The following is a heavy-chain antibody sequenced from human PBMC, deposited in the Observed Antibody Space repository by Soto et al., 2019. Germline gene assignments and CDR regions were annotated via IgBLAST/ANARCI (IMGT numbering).Heavy chain of an antibody. CDR1: GFTFIKSA. V-gene: IGHV1-58*01. CDR2: IVVGNDNT. J-gene: IGHJ6*02. CDR3: AADRRCTSANCYPSCGLDV. Sequence: QMQLVQSGPEVKKPGTSVRVSCEASGFTFIKSAVHWVRQARGQRLEWIGWIVVGNDNTFYAQAFQDRVTFTRDISTNTAYTELNSLRSDDTTVYYCAADRRCTSANCYPSCGLDVWGQGTTVTVSS. D-gene: IGHD2-2*01.